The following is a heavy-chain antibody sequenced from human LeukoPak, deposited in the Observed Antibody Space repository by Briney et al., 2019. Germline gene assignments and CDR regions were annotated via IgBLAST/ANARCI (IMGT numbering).Heavy chain of an antibody. Sequence: SETLSLTCTASGVSLSSYYWSWIRQPPGKGLEWIGSIYHSGSTYYNPSLKSRVTISVDTSKNQFSLKLSSVTAADTAVYYCARSEDNAFFDYWGQGTLVTVSS. D-gene: IGHD2-15*01. CDR2: IYHSGST. CDR1: GVSLSSYY. V-gene: IGHV4-38-2*02. J-gene: IGHJ4*02. CDR3: ARSEDNAFFDY.